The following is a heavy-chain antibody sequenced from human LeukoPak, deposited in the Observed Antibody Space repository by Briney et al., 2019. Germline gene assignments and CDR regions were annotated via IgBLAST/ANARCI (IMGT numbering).Heavy chain of an antibody. CDR2: IYSGGST. CDR1: GFTVSSNY. V-gene: IGHV3-53*01. CDR3: ASPHYYDAFDI. Sequence: PGGSLRLSCAASGFTVSSNYMSWVRQAPGKGLEWVSVIYSGGSTYYADSVKGRFTISRDNSKNTLYLQMNSLRAEDTAVYYCASPHYYDAFDIWGQGTMVTVSS. D-gene: IGHD3-10*01. J-gene: IGHJ3*02.